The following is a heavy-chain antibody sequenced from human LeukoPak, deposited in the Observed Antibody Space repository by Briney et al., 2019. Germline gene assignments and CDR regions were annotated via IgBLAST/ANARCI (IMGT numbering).Heavy chain of an antibody. CDR2: ITSGGGYK. Sequence: GRSLRLSCAASGFTFSSYAMNWVRQAPGKGLEWVSSITSGGGYKYYADSVRGRFTISRDNAKNSLSLQMNSLRAEDTAVYYCARDQSSSWPLYGMDVWGQGTTVTVSS. CDR1: GFTFSSYA. CDR3: ARDQSSSWPLYGMDV. J-gene: IGHJ6*02. D-gene: IGHD6-13*01. V-gene: IGHV3-21*01.